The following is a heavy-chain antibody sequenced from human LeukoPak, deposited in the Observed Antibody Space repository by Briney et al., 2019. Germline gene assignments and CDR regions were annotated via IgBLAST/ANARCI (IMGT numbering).Heavy chain of an antibody. CDR2: ISGSGGST. D-gene: IGHD3-10*01. V-gene: IGHV3-23*01. CDR3: AEDFRWANYYAPDY. CDR1: GFTFSSYA. Sequence: GGSLRLSCAASGFTFSSYAMSWVRQAPGKGLEWVSAISGSGGSTYYADSVKGRFTISRDNSKNTLYLQMNSLRAEDTAVYYCAEDFRWANYYAPDYWGQGTLVTVSS. J-gene: IGHJ4*02.